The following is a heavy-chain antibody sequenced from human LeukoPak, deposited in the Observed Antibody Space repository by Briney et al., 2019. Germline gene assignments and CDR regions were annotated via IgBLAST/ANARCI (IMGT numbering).Heavy chain of an antibody. Sequence: GASVKVSCKASGYTFTGNYVHWVRQAPGQGLEWMGILNPSGGSTSYAQKFQGRVTMTRDTSTSTVYMELSSLRSEDTAVYYCAREARDNYDFWSGYYSMDVWGKGTTVTVSS. CDR3: AREARDNYDFWSGYYSMDV. J-gene: IGHJ6*03. CDR2: LNPSGGST. D-gene: IGHD3-3*01. V-gene: IGHV1-46*01. CDR1: GYTFTGNY.